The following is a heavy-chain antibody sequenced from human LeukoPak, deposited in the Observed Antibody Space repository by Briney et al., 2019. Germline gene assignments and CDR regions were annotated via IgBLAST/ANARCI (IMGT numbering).Heavy chain of an antibody. Sequence: GGSLRLSCAASGFTFDDYTMHWVRQAPGRGLEWVSLISWDGGSTYYADSVKGRFTISRDNSKNSLYLQMNSLRTDDTALYYCAKGVLGDIVVVPAAVGAFDIWGQGTMVTVSS. CDR3: AKGVLGDIVVVPAAVGAFDI. D-gene: IGHD2-2*01. J-gene: IGHJ3*02. CDR1: GFTFDDYT. V-gene: IGHV3-43*01. CDR2: ISWDGGST.